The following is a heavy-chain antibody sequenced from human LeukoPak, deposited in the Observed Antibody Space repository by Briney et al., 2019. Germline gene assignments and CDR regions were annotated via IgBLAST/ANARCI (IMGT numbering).Heavy chain of an antibody. J-gene: IGHJ4*02. CDR2: IYHSGST. CDR1: GGSISSDNW. Sequence: SGTLSLTCAVSGGSISSDNWWSWVRQPPGKGLEWIGEIYHSGSTNYNPSLKSRVTISVDTSKNQFSLKLSSVTAADTAVYYCARWLERGSGAYFDYWGQGTLVTVSS. CDR3: ARWLERGSGAYFDY. V-gene: IGHV4-4*02. D-gene: IGHD1-26*01.